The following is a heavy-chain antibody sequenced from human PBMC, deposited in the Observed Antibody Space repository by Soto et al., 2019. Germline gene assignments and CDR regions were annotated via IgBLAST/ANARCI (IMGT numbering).Heavy chain of an antibody. D-gene: IGHD3-10*01. CDR1: GFTFSDHY. CDR2: IRDKANSYTT. CDR3: ARRHGSGRSVDY. J-gene: IGHJ4*02. V-gene: IGHV3-72*01. Sequence: EVQLVESGGGLVQPGGSLRLSCAASGFTFSDHYMDWVRQAPGKGLEWVGLIRDKANSYTTEYAASVSCRFTISGDESKKSVYLQMHSLKTEDTAVYYCARRHGSGRSVDYWGQGTLVTVSS.